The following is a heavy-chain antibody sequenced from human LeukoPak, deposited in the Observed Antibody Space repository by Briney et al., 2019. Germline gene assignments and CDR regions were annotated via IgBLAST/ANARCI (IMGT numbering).Heavy chain of an antibody. CDR3: TGGSTWSLFDY. Sequence: ASVKVSCKVSGYTLTEISMHWVRQAPGKGLEWMGGFDPEDGETFYAQKFQGRVTMTEDTSTDTTYMEVSSLRSEDTAVYYCTGGSTWSLFDYWGQGTLVTVSS. CDR2: FDPEDGET. V-gene: IGHV1-24*01. CDR1: GYTLTEIS. J-gene: IGHJ4*02. D-gene: IGHD6-13*01.